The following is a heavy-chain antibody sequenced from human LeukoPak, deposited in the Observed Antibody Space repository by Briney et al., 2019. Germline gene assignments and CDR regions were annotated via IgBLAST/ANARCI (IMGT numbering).Heavy chain of an antibody. CDR2: IYHSGST. V-gene: IGHV4-38-2*01. D-gene: IGHD3-3*01. CDR3: ARHSGDLRFLEWLLGY. CDR1: GYSISSGYY. J-gene: IGHJ4*02. Sequence: KPSETLSLTCAVSGYSISSGYYWGWIRQPPGKGLEWIGSIYHSGSTYYNPSLKSRVTISVDTSKNQFSLKLSSVTAADTAVYYCARHSGDLRFLEWLLGYWGQGTLVTVSS.